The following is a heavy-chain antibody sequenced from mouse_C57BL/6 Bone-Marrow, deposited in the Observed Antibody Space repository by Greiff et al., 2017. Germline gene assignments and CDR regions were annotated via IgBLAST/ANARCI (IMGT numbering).Heavy chain of an antibody. CDR1: GFSLTSYG. D-gene: IGHD1-1*01. J-gene: IGHJ3*01. V-gene: IGHV2-2*01. Sequence: QVQLQQSGPGLVQPSQSLSITCTVSGFSLTSYGVHWVRQSPGKGLEWLGVIWSGGSTDYNAAFISRLSISKDNSKSQVFFKMNSLQADDTDIYYCASPNYGSSSAWFAYWGQGTLVTVSA. CDR2: IWSGGST. CDR3: ASPNYGSSSAWFAY.